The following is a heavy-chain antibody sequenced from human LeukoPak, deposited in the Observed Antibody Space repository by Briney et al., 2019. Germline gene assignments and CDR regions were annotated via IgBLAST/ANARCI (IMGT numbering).Heavy chain of an antibody. J-gene: IGHJ5*02. CDR2: ISYSGST. D-gene: IGHD2-15*01. V-gene: IGHV4-59*01. CDR3: ARAGAVVDNWFDP. CDR1: GGSISSGY. Sequence: SETLSLTCTVSGGSISSGYWSWIRQPPGKGLEWIGYISYSGSTLYNPSLESRVTIAVDTSKFQFSLKLSSVTAADTAVYYCARAGAVVDNWFDPRGQGTLVTVSS.